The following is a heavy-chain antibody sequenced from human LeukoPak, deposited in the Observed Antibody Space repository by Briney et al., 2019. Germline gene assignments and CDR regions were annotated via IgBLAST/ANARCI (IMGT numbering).Heavy chain of an antibody. Sequence: GGSLRLSCAASGFTFNSYEMNWVRQAAGKWLEWVSYISSSGSTIYYADSVKGRFTISRDNAKNSLYLQMNSLRAEDTAVYYCARDPDITMVRGVVDGMDVWGQGTTVTVSS. CDR1: GFTFNSYE. D-gene: IGHD3-10*01. V-gene: IGHV3-48*03. CDR2: ISSSGSTI. CDR3: ARDPDITMVRGVVDGMDV. J-gene: IGHJ6*02.